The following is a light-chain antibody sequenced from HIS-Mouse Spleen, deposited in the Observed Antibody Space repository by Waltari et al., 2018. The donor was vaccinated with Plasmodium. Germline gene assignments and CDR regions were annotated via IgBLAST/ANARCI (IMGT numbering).Light chain of an antibody. CDR1: QSISNY. CDR2: AAS. V-gene: IGKV1-39*01. J-gene: IGKJ1*01. Sequence: DIQMTQSPSSLPASVAARVTITCRASQSISNYLNWYQQKPGKAPKFLIYAASTLQSGVPSRFSGSGSGTDFTLTISSLQPEDFATYYCQQSYSTWTFGQGTKVEIK. CDR3: QQSYSTWT.